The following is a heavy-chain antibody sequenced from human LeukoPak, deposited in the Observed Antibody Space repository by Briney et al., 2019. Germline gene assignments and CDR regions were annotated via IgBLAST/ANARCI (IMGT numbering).Heavy chain of an antibody. V-gene: IGHV3-30-3*01. CDR3: ARDLTLGKPDYFDH. Sequence: GGSLRLSCVASGFSFTNYDIHWVRQAPGGGLEWVAVTSLDGSNKLYTDTVRGRFIISRDNSKNTVYLQMDSLRAEDTAVYYCARDLTLGKPDYFDHWGQGTLVTVSS. D-gene: IGHD7-27*01. J-gene: IGHJ4*02. CDR1: GFSFTNYD. CDR2: TSLDGSNK.